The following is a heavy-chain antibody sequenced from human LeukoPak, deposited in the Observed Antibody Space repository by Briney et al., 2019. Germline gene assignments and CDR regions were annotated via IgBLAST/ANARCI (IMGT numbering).Heavy chain of an antibody. CDR3: AREGLRTLDY. CDR2: INHSGST. J-gene: IGHJ4*02. Sequence: SETLSLTCAVYGGSFSGYYWSWIRQPPGKGLEWIGEINHSGSTNYNPSLKSRVTISVDTSKNQFSLELSSVTAADTAVYYCAREGLRTLDYWGQGTLVTVSS. V-gene: IGHV4-34*01. D-gene: IGHD2-15*01. CDR1: GGSFSGYY.